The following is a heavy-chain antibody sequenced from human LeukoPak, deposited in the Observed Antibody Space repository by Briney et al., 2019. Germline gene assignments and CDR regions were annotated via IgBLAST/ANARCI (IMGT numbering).Heavy chain of an antibody. CDR3: AREREYYYMDV. CDR2: IFHGGRT. Sequence: SETLSLTCDVSGDSISSEYFWAWIRQPPGKGLEYIGSIFHGGRTFYNPALQSRLTISEDTSKNRFSLKLSSVTTSDTAVYYCAREREYYYMDVWGKGTTVSVSS. CDR1: GDSISSEYF. V-gene: IGHV4-38-2*02. J-gene: IGHJ6*03. D-gene: IGHD1-26*01.